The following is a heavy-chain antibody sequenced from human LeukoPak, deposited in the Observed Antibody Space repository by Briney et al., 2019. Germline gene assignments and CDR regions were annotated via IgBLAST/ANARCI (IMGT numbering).Heavy chain of an antibody. CDR3: ARELRSGSYSVYFDY. D-gene: IGHD1-26*01. Sequence: PGGSLRLSCSASGFTFSNYIMHWVRQAPGKGLDWVAVIIENGNRQYYADSVKGRFTISRDNSKNTLYLQMNSLRAEDTAVYYCARELRSGSYSVYFDYWGQGTRVTVSS. J-gene: IGHJ4*02. CDR1: GFTFSNYI. CDR2: IIENGNRQ. V-gene: IGHV3-30*14.